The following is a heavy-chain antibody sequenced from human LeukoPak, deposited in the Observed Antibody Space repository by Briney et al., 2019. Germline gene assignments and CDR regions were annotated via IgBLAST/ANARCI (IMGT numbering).Heavy chain of an antibody. CDR1: GGSISSSSYY. Sequence: SETLTLTCTVSGGSISSSSYYWGWIRQPPGKGLEWIGSIYYSGSTYYNPSLKSRVTISVDTSKNQFSLKLSSVTAADTAVYYCARSIFFDYWGQGTLVTVSS. CDR3: ARSIFFDY. D-gene: IGHD2-21*01. CDR2: IYYSGST. V-gene: IGHV4-39*01. J-gene: IGHJ4*02.